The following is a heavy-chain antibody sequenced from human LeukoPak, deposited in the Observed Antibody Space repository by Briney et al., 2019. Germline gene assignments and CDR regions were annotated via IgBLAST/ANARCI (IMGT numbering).Heavy chain of an antibody. CDR3: ARPGKEWLVINWFDP. V-gene: IGHV3-21*01. CDR2: ISSSSSYI. Sequence: PGGSLRLSCAASGFTFSSYSMNWVRQAPGKGLEWVSSISSSSSYICYADSVKGRFTISRDNAKNSLYLQMNSLRAEDTAVYYCARPGKEWLVINWFDPWGQGTLVTVSS. D-gene: IGHD6-19*01. J-gene: IGHJ5*02. CDR1: GFTFSSYS.